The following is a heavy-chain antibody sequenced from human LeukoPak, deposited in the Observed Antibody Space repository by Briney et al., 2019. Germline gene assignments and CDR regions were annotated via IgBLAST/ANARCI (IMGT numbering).Heavy chain of an antibody. Sequence: GGSLRLSCAASGLTFTTYEMSWVRQAPGKEPEWISYISITGETIYYADSVTGRFTISRDNVQRSIYLEMNSLRDDDTAVYYCARSAPGFDYWGRGTLVNVSS. CDR3: ARSAPGFDY. CDR1: GLTFTTYE. CDR2: ISITGETI. J-gene: IGHJ4*02. V-gene: IGHV3-48*03.